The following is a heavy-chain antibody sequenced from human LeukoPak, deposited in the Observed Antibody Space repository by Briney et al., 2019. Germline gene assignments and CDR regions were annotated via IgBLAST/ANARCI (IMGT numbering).Heavy chain of an antibody. D-gene: IGHD3-10*01. J-gene: IGHJ6*03. CDR1: GYTFTSYG. CDR3: ARLVRGSSGYYYYYYMDV. V-gene: IGHV1-18*01. Sequence: ASVKVSCKASGYTFTSYGISWVRQAPGQGLEWMGWISAYNGNTNYAQKLQGRVTMTTDTSTSTAYMELRSLRSDDTAVYYCARLVRGSSGYYYYYYMDVWGKGTTVTISS. CDR2: ISAYNGNT.